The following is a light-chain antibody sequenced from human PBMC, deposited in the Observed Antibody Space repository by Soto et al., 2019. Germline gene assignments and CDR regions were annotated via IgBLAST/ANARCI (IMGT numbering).Light chain of an antibody. CDR1: QSVSSN. CDR3: QQYHKWPPIT. Sequence: EILMTQSPATLSVSPGERATVSCRASQSVSSNLAWYQQKPGQAPRLLIYGASTRATGVTARFRGGGSGTEFTLTISSLQSEDSAVYYCQQYHKWPPITFGQGTRLEI. CDR2: GAS. V-gene: IGKV3-15*01. J-gene: IGKJ5*01.